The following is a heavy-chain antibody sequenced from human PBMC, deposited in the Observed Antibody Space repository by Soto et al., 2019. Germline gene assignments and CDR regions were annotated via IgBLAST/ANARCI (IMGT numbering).Heavy chain of an antibody. Sequence: GESLKISCKGVGYKFGSAWIGWVRQMPGKGLEWMGIIYPGDSDTRYSPSFQGQVTISADKSISTAYLQWSSLKASDTAMYYCASTGAERNWFDPWGQGTLVTVSS. CDR1: GYKFGSAW. V-gene: IGHV5-51*01. J-gene: IGHJ5*02. CDR2: IYPGDSDT. CDR3: ASTGAERNWFDP. D-gene: IGHD4-17*01.